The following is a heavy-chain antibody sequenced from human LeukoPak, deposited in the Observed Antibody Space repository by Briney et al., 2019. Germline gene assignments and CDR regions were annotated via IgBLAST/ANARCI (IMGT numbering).Heavy chain of an antibody. D-gene: IGHD2-21*01. J-gene: IGHJ3*02. CDR3: AREACQGGDCYIQGAFDI. V-gene: IGHV3-30*01. Sequence: SVKGRFTISRDNSKNTLYLQMNSLRAEDTAVYYCAREACQGGDCYIQGAFDIWGQGTMVTVSS.